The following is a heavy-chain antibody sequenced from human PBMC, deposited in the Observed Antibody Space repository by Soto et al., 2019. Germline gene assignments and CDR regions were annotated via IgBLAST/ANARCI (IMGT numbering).Heavy chain of an antibody. CDR2: ISAYNGNT. CDR1: GYTFTSYG. Sequence: GASVKVSCKASGYTFTSYGISWVRQAPGQGLEWMGWISAYNGNTNYAQKLQGRVTMTTDTSTSTAYMGLRSLRSDDTAVYYCARDYDILTGHRTDYWGQGTLVTVSS. J-gene: IGHJ4*02. D-gene: IGHD3-9*01. V-gene: IGHV1-18*01. CDR3: ARDYDILTGHRTDY.